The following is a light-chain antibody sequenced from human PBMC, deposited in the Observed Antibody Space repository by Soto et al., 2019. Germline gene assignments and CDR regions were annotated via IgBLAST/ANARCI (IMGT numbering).Light chain of an antibody. V-gene: IGLV2-8*01. J-gene: IGLJ3*02. CDR2: EVS. CDR3: TSYAGSNIWV. Sequence: QSALTQPPSASGSPGQSVTISCTGTSSDVGAYKYVSWYQQYPGKAPKLMIYEVSKRPSGVPDRFSGSKSGNTASLIVSGLQAEDEADYYCTSYAGSNIWVFGGGTKLTVL. CDR1: SSDVGAYKY.